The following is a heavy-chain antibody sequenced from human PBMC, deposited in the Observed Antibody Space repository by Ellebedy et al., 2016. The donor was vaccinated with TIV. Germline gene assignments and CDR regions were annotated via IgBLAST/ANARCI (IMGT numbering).Heavy chain of an antibody. Sequence: PGGSLRLSCATSGFSVSGMHWVRQAPGQGLEWVAFVRSDGSTKYYMDSVKGRFTISRDSSKNTLDLQMNSLRTEYTCVYYCVKGAYPVPTVMAVWGQGTMVIVSS. CDR3: VKGAYPVPTVMAV. V-gene: IGHV3-30*02. CDR1: GFSVSG. J-gene: IGHJ6*02. CDR2: VRSDGSTK. D-gene: IGHD3-16*01.